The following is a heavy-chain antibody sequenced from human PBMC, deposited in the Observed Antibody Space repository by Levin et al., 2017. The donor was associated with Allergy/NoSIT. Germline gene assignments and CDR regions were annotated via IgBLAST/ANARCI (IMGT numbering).Heavy chain of an antibody. Sequence: PGESLKISCAASGFTFSSYGMHWVRQAPGKGLEWVAVISYDGSNKYYADSVKGRFTISRDNSKNTLYLQMNSLRAEDTAVYYCALPGRAAVAGTGDYWGQGTLVTVSS. CDR1: GFTFSSYG. CDR3: ALPGRAAVAGTGDY. D-gene: IGHD6-19*01. V-gene: IGHV3-30*03. J-gene: IGHJ4*02. CDR2: ISYDGSNK.